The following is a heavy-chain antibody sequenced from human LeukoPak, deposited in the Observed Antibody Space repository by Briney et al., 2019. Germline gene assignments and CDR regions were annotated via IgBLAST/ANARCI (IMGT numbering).Heavy chain of an antibody. V-gene: IGHV3-21*01. CDR1: GFTFSDYG. D-gene: IGHD1-1*01. CDR2: ISSSSSYI. CDR3: AKLDRSFDY. Sequence: GGSLRLSCAASGFTFSDYGMHWVRQAPGKGLEWVSSISSSSSYIYYADSVKGRFTISRDNSKNTLYLQMNSLRAEDTAVYYCAKLDRSFDYWGQGALVTVSS. J-gene: IGHJ4*02.